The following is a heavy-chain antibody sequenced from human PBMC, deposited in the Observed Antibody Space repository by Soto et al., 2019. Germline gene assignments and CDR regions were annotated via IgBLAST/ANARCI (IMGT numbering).Heavy chain of an antibody. Sequence: PSETLSLTCSVSGGSISGSYWSWIRQSPGKGLEWLAYVYYTGSTNYSPSLRSRVSISVDTSKNEFSLRLSSVTAADTAVYFCARSVAVPGAHIDYWGQGTQVTV. D-gene: IGHD6-19*01. J-gene: IGHJ4*02. CDR3: ARSVAVPGAHIDY. CDR2: VYYTGST. V-gene: IGHV4-59*01. CDR1: GGSISGSY.